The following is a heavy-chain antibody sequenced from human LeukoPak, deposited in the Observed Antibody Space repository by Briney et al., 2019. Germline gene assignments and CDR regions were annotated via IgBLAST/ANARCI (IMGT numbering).Heavy chain of an antibody. V-gene: IGHV4-4*07. J-gene: IGHJ4*02. CDR2: IYTSGST. Sequence: TSETLSLTCTVSGGSISSYYWRWIRQPAGKGLEWIGRIYTSGSTNYNPSLRSRVTMSVDTSKNQFSLKLSSVTAADTAVYYWASDPSEGSYAFDYWGQGTLVTVSS. CDR3: ASDPSEGSYAFDY. D-gene: IGHD5-18*01. CDR1: GGSISSYY.